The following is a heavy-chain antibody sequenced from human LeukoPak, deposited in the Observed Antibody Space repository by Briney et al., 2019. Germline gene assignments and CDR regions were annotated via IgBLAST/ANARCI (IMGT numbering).Heavy chain of an antibody. D-gene: IGHD3-22*01. CDR2: INPSGGST. J-gene: IGHJ5*02. Sequence: ASVKVSCKASGYTFTSHYMHWVRQAPGQGLEWMGIINPSGGSTSYAQKFQGRVTMTRDTSTSTVYIELSSLRSEDTAVYYCARDRGAKYYYDSSGERNWFDPWGQGTLVTVSS. CDR1: GYTFTSHY. V-gene: IGHV1-46*01. CDR3: ARDRGAKYYYDSSGERNWFDP.